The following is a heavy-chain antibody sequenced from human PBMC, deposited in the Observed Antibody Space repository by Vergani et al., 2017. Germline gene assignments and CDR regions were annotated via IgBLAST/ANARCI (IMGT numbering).Heavy chain of an antibody. CDR3: ARGAGQWLAPRYYYGMDV. Sequence: QVQLQQWGAGLLKPSETLSLTCAVYGGSFSGYYWSWIRQPPGKGLEWIGEINHSGRTNYNPSLKSRVTISADTSKNQFSLRLNSVTAADTAVYYCARGAGQWLAPRYYYGMDVWGQGTTVTVSS. CDR1: GGSFSGYY. D-gene: IGHD6-19*01. CDR2: INHSGRT. J-gene: IGHJ6*02. V-gene: IGHV4-34*01.